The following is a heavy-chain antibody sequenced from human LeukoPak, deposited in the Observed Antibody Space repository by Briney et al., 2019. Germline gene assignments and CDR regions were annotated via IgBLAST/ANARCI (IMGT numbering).Heavy chain of an antibody. CDR1: GGSISSSSYY. Sequence: SETLSLTCTVSGGSISSSSYYWGWIRQPPGKGLEWIGSIYYSGSTYYNPSLKSRVTISVDTSKNQFSLKLSSVTAADTAVYYCASNQLLPYWYFDLWGRGTLVTVSS. CDR2: IYYSGST. D-gene: IGHD2-2*01. CDR3: ASNQLLPYWYFDL. J-gene: IGHJ2*01. V-gene: IGHV4-39*01.